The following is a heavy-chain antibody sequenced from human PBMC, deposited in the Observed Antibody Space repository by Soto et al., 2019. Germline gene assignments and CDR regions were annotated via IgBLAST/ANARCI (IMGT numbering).Heavy chain of an antibody. CDR2: VHPYEGTT. CDR3: AREYYSSTTWIDY. V-gene: IGHV1-18*04. J-gene: IGHJ4*02. D-gene: IGHD1-26*01. CDR1: GFTFTSYP. Sequence: ASVKVSCKXSGFTFTSYPFSWVRQAPGQGLEWLAWVHPYEGTTRVAHQFRDRITLTTDASAATVFMELTRLTSDDTAVYFCAREYYSSTTWIDYWGQGTLVTVSS.